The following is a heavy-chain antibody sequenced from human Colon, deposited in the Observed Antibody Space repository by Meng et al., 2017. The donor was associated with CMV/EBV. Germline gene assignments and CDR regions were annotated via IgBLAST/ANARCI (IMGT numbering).Heavy chain of an antibody. CDR1: GYTFTGYY. Sequence: QLEMVQYGCGVKKPGAPVKVYCKASGYTFTGYYMHWVRQAPGQGLEWMGWINPNSGGTNNAQKFQGRVTMTRDTSISTAYMELSRLRSDDTAVYYCASELRGGFGEFKYWGQGTLVTVSS. V-gene: IGHV1-2*02. J-gene: IGHJ4*02. D-gene: IGHD3-10*01. CDR3: ASELRGGFGEFKY. CDR2: INPNSGGT.